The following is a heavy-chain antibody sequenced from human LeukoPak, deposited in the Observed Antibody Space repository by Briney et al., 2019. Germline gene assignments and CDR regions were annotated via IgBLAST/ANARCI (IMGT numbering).Heavy chain of an antibody. V-gene: IGHV3-15*01. CDR3: TTYLYGSGTN. CDR1: GFTFSNAR. Sequence: GGSLRLSCAASGFTFSNARMSWVRQAPGKGLEWVGRIKSKTDGGTADYAAPVKGRLTISRDDSKSTLYLQMSSLKAEDTAVYYCTTYLYGSGTNWGQGTLVTVSS. J-gene: IGHJ4*02. D-gene: IGHD3-10*01. CDR2: IKSKTDGGTA.